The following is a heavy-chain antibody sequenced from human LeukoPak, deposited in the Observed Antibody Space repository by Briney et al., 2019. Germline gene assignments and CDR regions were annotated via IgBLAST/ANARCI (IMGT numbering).Heavy chain of an antibody. CDR3: ARGDRSCSSTSCYLSAFDY. CDR2: IYTSGST. J-gene: IGHJ4*02. V-gene: IGHV4-4*07. CDR1: GGSISSYY. D-gene: IGHD2-2*01. Sequence: SETLSLTCTVSGGSISSYYWSWIRQPAGKGLEWIGRIYTSGSTNYNPSLKSRVTISVDKSKNQFSLKLSSVTAADTAVYYCARGDRSCSSTSCYLSAFDYWGQGALVTVSS.